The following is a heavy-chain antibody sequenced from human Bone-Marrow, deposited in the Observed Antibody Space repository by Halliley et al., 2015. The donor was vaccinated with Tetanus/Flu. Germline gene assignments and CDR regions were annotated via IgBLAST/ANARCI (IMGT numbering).Heavy chain of an antibody. V-gene: IGHV3-21*01. CDR3: ARAPPLSYYDSSGSNAFDI. CDR2: ISNSSSHI. D-gene: IGHD3-22*01. Sequence: SLRLSCAASGFTFSTYITNWVRQAPGKGLEWVSSISNSSSHIYSADSVKGRFAVSRDNAKKSLYLHMNSLRAEDTAVYYCARAPPLSYYDSSGSNAFDIWGQGTMVTVSS. J-gene: IGHJ3*02. CDR1: GFTFSTYI.